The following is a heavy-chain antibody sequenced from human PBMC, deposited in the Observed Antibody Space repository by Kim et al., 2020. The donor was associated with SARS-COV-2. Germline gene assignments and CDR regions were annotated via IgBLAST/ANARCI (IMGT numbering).Heavy chain of an antibody. V-gene: IGHV1-46*01. D-gene: IGHD3-3*01. J-gene: IGHJ4*02. CDR3: ARDVVLEWLQWDY. Sequence: AQKFQGRVTMTRDTSTSTVYMELSSLRSEETAVYYCARDVVLEWLQWDYWGQGTLVTVSS.